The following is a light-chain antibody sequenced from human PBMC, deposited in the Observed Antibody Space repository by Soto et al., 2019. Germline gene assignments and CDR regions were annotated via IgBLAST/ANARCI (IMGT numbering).Light chain of an antibody. Sequence: EIVLTQSPGTLSLSPGERATLSCRASQSVSSSYLAWYQQKPGQAPRLLIYGASSRATGIPDRFSGSGSGTDFTLTISRLEPEDFAVYYCQQDGFDQGTKVEIK. CDR3: QQDG. V-gene: IGKV3-20*01. J-gene: IGKJ1*01. CDR1: QSVSSSY. CDR2: GAS.